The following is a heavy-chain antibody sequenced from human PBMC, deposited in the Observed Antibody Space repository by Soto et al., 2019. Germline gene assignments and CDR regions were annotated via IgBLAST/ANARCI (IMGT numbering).Heavy chain of an antibody. CDR2: ISYDGSNK. CDR1: GFTFSSYG. D-gene: IGHD2-8*01. V-gene: IGHV3-30*18. J-gene: IGHJ4*02. CDR3: AKDPFPYAPYSYYFDY. Sequence: GGSLRLSCAASGFTFSSYGMHWVRQAPGKGLEWVAVISYDGSNKYYADSVKGRFTISRDNSKNTLYLQMNSLRAEDTAVYYCAKDPFPYAPYSYYFDYWGQGTLVTVSS.